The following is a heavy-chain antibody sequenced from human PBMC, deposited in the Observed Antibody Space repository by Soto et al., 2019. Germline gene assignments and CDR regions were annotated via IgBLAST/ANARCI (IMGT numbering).Heavy chain of an antibody. CDR2: IGSSSSYT. CDR1: GFPFSDYY. D-gene: IGHD3-9*01. V-gene: IGHV3-11*05. Sequence: QVQLVESGGDLVKPGGSLRLSCAASGFPFSDYYMSWIRQAPGKGLEWVSSIGSSSSYTNHADSVKGRVTISGDNAKNSLYLQMKSLRAEDTAVYYCARRRPTGYNNYWGQGTLVTVSA. CDR3: ARRRPTGYNNY. J-gene: IGHJ4*02.